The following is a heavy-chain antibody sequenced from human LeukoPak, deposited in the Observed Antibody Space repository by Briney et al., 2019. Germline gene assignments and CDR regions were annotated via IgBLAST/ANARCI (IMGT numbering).Heavy chain of an antibody. J-gene: IGHJ4*02. Sequence: ASVKVSCKASGYTFNTYAISWVRQAPGQGFEWVGWISTYNGNTNYVEKFQGRVTMTTDTTTSTAYMELRGLRSDDTAVYYCARDRQLQWFGEFNIDFDYWGQGTLVTVSS. V-gene: IGHV1-18*01. CDR2: ISTYNGNT. D-gene: IGHD3-10*01. CDR3: ARDRQLQWFGEFNIDFDY. CDR1: GYTFNTYA.